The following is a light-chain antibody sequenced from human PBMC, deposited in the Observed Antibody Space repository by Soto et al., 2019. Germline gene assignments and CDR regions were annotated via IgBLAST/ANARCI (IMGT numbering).Light chain of an antibody. Sequence: DIHFTHSPSFLSASVLYIFTITCLPSQAVPNNMAWYQQKPGKPPKLLIYEESTLHSGVPSRFSGRKSGTQFTLTIDSLQPEDFATYYCQQVKTYPRTFGGGTKVDIK. J-gene: IGKJ4*01. CDR3: QQVKTYPRT. CDR2: EES. CDR1: QAVPNN. V-gene: IGKV1-9*01.